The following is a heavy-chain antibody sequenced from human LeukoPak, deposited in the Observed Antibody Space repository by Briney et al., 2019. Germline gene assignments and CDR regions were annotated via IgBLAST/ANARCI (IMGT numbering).Heavy chain of an antibody. Sequence: ASVKVSCQASGYTFTSYGISWVRQAPGQGLEWMGWISAYNGNTNYAQKLQGRVTMTTDTSTSTAYMELRSLRSDDTAAYYCARVIGSPPYYYYYYMDVWGKGTTVTVSS. CDR3: ARVIGSPPYYYYYYMDV. V-gene: IGHV1-18*01. D-gene: IGHD3-10*01. CDR1: GYTFTSYG. CDR2: ISAYNGNT. J-gene: IGHJ6*03.